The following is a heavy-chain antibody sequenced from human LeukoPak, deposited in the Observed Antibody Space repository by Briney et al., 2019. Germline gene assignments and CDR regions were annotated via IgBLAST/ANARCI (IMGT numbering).Heavy chain of an antibody. CDR3: ARVVAAAGELDY. V-gene: IGHV4-34*01. D-gene: IGHD6-13*01. Sequence: SGTLSLTCAVYGGSFSGYYWSWIRQPPGKGLEWIGEINHSGSTNYNPSLKSRVTISVDTTKNQFSLKLSSVTAADTAVYYCARVVAAAGELDYWGQGTLVTVSS. J-gene: IGHJ4*02. CDR2: INHSGST. CDR1: GGSFSGYY.